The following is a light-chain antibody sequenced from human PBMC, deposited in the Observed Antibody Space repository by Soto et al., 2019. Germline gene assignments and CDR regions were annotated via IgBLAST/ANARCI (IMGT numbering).Light chain of an antibody. CDR3: CPHAGSYTYA. V-gene: IGLV2-14*01. J-gene: IGLJ1*01. Sequence: HSLLPHPASLSGYPGQSITICCTGTSSAIGAYDYVSWFQQHPGKAPPLLMSEVNNRPSGVSTRFSGSKSGNTASLTISGLQAADEADYYCCPHAGSYTYACGTGTKV. CDR2: EVN. CDR1: SSAIGAYDY.